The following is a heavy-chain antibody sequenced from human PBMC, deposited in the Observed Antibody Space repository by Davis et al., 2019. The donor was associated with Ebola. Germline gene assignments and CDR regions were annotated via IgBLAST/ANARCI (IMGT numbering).Heavy chain of an antibody. CDR3: AKETGAGTDAFDI. J-gene: IGHJ3*02. CDR1: GGTFSSYA. Sequence: SVKVSCKASGGTFSSYAISWVRQPPPHGLEWVEAINPILTSPPYAQKLQGRVTLTADRSTSTAYMELNSLTSEDSAVYYCAKETGAGTDAFDIWGQGRMVSVSS. V-gene: IGHV1-69*06. CDR2: INPILTSP.